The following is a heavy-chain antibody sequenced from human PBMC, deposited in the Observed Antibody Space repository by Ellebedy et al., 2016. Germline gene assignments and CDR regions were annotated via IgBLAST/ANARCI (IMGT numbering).Heavy chain of an antibody. CDR1: GDSISSSAH. CDR2: IFYTGIT. V-gene: IGHV4-61*01. CDR3: ARKLTGSNYGD. Sequence: GSLRLSCTVSGDSISSSAHWSWIRQPPGKGLEWIGYIFYTGITDYNPSLKSRVIISVDASRNQFSLNLNSVTAADTAVYYCARKLTGSNYGDWGQGTQVTVSS. J-gene: IGHJ4*02. D-gene: IGHD1-26*01.